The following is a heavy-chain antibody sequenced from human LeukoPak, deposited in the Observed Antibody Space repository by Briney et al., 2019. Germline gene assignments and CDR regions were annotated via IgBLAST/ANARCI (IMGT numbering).Heavy chain of an antibody. D-gene: IGHD2-2*01. CDR2: IYHSGST. J-gene: IGHJ4*02. Sequence: SDTLSLTRAVSGGSISSSNWWSWVRQPPGKGLEWIGEIYHSGSTNYNPSLKSRVTISVDKSKNQFSLKLSSVTAADTAVYYCAREYCSSTSCPPRSYYFDYWGQGTLVTVSS. V-gene: IGHV4-4*02. CDR1: GGSISSSNW. CDR3: AREYCSSTSCPPRSYYFDY.